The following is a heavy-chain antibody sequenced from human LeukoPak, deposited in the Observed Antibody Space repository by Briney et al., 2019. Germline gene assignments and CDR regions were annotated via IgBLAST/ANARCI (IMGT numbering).Heavy chain of an antibody. CDR1: GGSISSYY. CDR2: IYYSGST. CDR3: ARERTIQLWLRGWFDP. Sequence: PSETLSLTCNVSGGSISSYYWSWIRQPPGKGLEWIGYIYYSGSTNYNPSLKSRVTISVDTSKNQFSLKLSSVTAADTAVYYCARERTIQLWLRGWFDPWGQGTLVTVSS. V-gene: IGHV4-59*01. J-gene: IGHJ5*02. D-gene: IGHD5-18*01.